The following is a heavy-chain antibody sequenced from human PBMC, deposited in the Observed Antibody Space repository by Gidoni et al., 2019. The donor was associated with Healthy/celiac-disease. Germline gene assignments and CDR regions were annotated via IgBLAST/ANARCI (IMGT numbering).Heavy chain of an antibody. CDR2: FNSDGSST. J-gene: IGHJ4*02. Sequence: EVQLVESGGGLVQPGGSLRLSCAASGLTFSSYWMHWVRQAPVKGMVWVSRFNSDGSSTSYADSVKGRFTISRDNAKNTLYLQMNSLRAEDTAVYYCASIRIVGATLFDYWGQGTLVTVSS. V-gene: IGHV3-74*01. CDR3: ASIRIVGATLFDY. D-gene: IGHD1-26*01. CDR1: GLTFSSYW.